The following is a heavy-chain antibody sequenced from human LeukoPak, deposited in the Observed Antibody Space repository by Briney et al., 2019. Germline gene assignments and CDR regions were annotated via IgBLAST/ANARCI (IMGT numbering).Heavy chain of an antibody. CDR2: IYYSGST. CDR3: ATGDRYSYALDY. CDR1: GDSISTSGYY. D-gene: IGHD5-18*01. J-gene: IGHJ4*02. V-gene: IGHV4-39*01. Sequence: SETLSLTCTVSGDSISTSGYYWDWIRQPPGKGLEWIGSIYYSGSTYYNPSLKSRVTISVDTSKNQFSLKLSSVTAADTAVYYCATGDRYSYALDYWGQGTLVTVSS.